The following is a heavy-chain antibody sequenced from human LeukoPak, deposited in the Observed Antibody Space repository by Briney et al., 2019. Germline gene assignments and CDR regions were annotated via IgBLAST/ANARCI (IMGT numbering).Heavy chain of an antibody. D-gene: IGHD3-22*01. J-gene: IGHJ5*02. CDR3: ARRYYDRSGSFPFGP. CDR2: IDSDGGT. CDR1: GFTFRNYW. Sequence: PGGSLRLSCAASGFTFRNYWMHWVRQAPGKGLAWVSRIDSDGGTSYADSVKGRFIISRDDAKNTLYLQMNSLGVEDTAVYYCARRYYDRSGSFPFGPWGQGTLVTVSS. V-gene: IGHV3-74*01.